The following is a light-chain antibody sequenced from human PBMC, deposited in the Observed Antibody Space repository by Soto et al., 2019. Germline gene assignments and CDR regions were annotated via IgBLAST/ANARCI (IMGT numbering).Light chain of an antibody. Sequence: IQLTQSPSSLSASVGDRVTITCRASQGVSSYLAWYQQKPGKAPRVLIYAASTLQSVAPSRFTRTGSGPDLTLPISSLQPEDFATYYCQLINSYPHTFGGGTKV. CDR1: QGVSSY. CDR2: AAS. J-gene: IGKJ4*01. V-gene: IGKV1-9*01. CDR3: QLINSYPHT.